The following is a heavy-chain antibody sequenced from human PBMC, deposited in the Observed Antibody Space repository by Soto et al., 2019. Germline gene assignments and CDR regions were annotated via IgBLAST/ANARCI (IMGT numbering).Heavy chain of an antibody. D-gene: IGHD3-16*01. CDR2: IYYSGRT. J-gene: IGHJ4*02. CDR3: ARGGGYGDPFDY. CDR1: GGSISTDY. V-gene: IGHV4-59*01. Sequence: QVQLQESGPGLVKPSETLSLTCTVSGGSISTDYWSWIRQPPGKGLECIGFIYYSGRTNYHPSLKSRATKSEDTSKNQCSLKLSSVTAADTAVYYWARGGGYGDPFDYWGQGTLVSVTS.